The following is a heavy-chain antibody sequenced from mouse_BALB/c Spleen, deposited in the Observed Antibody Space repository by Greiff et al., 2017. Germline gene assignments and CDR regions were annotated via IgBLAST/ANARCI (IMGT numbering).Heavy chain of an antibody. V-gene: IGHV14-4*02. CDR3: NYYGSSSYYFDD. CDR2: IDPENGDT. Sequence: EVQLQESGAELVRSGASVKLSCTASGFNIKDYYMHWVKQRPEQGLEWIGWIDPENGDTEYAPKFQGKATMTADTSSNTAYLQLSSLTSEDTAVYYCNYYGSSSYYFDDWGQGTTLTVSS. D-gene: IGHD1-1*01. CDR1: GFNIKDYY. J-gene: IGHJ2*01.